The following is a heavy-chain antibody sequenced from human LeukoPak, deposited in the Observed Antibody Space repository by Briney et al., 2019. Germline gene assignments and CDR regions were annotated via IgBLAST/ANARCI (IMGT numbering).Heavy chain of an antibody. CDR3: AKSHTIIRGVNERSFDY. CDR2: ISYDGSNK. J-gene: IGHJ4*02. V-gene: IGHV3-30*18. CDR1: GFTFSIYG. D-gene: IGHD3-10*01. Sequence: GGSLRPSCAVSGFTFSIYGMHWVRQAPGKGLEWVAVISYDGSNKYYADSVKGRFTVSRDNSKNTLYLQMDSLRAEDSALYYCAKSHTIIRGVNERSFDYWGQGTLVTVSS.